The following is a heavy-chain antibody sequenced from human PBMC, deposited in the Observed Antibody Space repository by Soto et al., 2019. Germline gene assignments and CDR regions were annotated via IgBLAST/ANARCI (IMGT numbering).Heavy chain of an antibody. V-gene: IGHV1-69*13. Sequence: SVKVSCKASGGTFSSYAISWVRQAPGQGLEWMGGIIPIFGTANYAQKFQGRVTITADESTSTAYMELSSLRSEDTAVYYCARAKSLYYDFWSGYSDYYYGMDVWGQGTTVTVS. CDR1: GGTFSSYA. J-gene: IGHJ6*02. D-gene: IGHD3-3*01. CDR2: IIPIFGTA. CDR3: ARAKSLYYDFWSGYSDYYYGMDV.